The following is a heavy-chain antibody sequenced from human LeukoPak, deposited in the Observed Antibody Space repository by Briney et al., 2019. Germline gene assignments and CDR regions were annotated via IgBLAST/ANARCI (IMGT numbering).Heavy chain of an antibody. CDR3: ARGRSHDF. CDR1: GFTFTAYN. Sequence: ASVTVSCKASGFTFTAYNIHWVRQAPGQGLEWMGWISPHSGGSNFAQNFQGRVTMTRDTSIGTVYMELTRLTSDDTAVYYCARGRSHDFWGQGTLLTVSS. V-gene: IGHV1-2*02. J-gene: IGHJ4*02. D-gene: IGHD2-15*01. CDR2: ISPHSGGS.